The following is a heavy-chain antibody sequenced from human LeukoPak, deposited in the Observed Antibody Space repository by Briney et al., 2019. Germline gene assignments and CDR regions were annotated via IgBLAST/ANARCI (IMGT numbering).Heavy chain of an antibody. CDR3: ARDSLTMIVGRQKRGLDY. D-gene: IGHD3-22*01. J-gene: IGHJ4*02. CDR1: GFTFSSYW. Sequence: PGGSLRLSCAASGFTFSSYWMSWVRQAPGKGLEWVSSIRSSTTYVYYADSVKGRFTISRDNAKNSLYLQMNSLRAEDTAVYYCARDSLTMIVGRQKRGLDYWGQGTLVTVSS. V-gene: IGHV3-21*01. CDR2: IRSSTTYV.